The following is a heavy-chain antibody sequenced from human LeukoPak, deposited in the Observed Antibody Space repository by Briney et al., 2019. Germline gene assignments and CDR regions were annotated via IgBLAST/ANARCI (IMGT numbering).Heavy chain of an antibody. J-gene: IGHJ4*02. CDR2: ISAYNGNT. CDR3: ARDAELLWFGELPTNFDY. Sequence: ASVKVSCKASGYTFTSYGISWVRQAPGQGLEWMGWISAYNGNTNYAQKLQGRVTMTTDTSTSTAYMELRSLRSDDTAVYYCARDAELLWFGELPTNFDYWGQRTLVTVSS. D-gene: IGHD3-10*01. V-gene: IGHV1-18*01. CDR1: GYTFTSYG.